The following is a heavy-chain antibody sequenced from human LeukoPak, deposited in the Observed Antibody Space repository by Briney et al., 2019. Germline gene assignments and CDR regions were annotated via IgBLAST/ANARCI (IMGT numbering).Heavy chain of an antibody. V-gene: IGHV1-69*02. J-gene: IGHJ4*02. CDR2: IIPILGIA. Sequence: ASVKVSCKASGYTFTNYYMHWVRQAPGQGLEWMGRIIPILGIANYAQKFQGRVTITADKSTSTAYMELSSLRSEDTAVYYCARRGTYSSSWYHYFDYWGQGTLVTVSS. D-gene: IGHD6-13*01. CDR3: ARRGTYSSSWYHYFDY. CDR1: GYTFTNYY.